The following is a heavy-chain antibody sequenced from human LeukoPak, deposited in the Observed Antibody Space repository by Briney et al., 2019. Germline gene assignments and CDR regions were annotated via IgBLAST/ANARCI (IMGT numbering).Heavy chain of an antibody. CDR2: ISCSGGST. CDR3: AKRGDNYYYGMDV. CDR1: GFTFSSYA. V-gene: IGHV3-23*01. J-gene: IGHJ6*02. D-gene: IGHD3-10*01. Sequence: PGGSLRLSCAASGFTFSSYAMSWVRQAPGKGLEWVSAISCSGGSTYYADSVKGRFTISRDNSKNTLYLQMNSLRAEDTAVYYCAKRGDNYYYGMDVWGQGTTVTVSS.